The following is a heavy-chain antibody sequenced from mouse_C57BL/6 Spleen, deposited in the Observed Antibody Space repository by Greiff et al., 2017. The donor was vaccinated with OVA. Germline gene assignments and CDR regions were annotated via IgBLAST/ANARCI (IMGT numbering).Heavy chain of an antibody. CDR2: IYPRSGNT. D-gene: IGHD1-1*01. Sequence: VQLVESGAELARPGASVKLSCKASGYTFTSYGISWVKQRTGQGLEWIGEIYPRSGNTYYNEKFKGKATLTADKSSSTAYMELRSLTSEDSAVYFCARSITTVVARYFDVWGTGTTVTVSS. CDR1: GYTFTSYG. CDR3: ARSITTVVARYFDV. J-gene: IGHJ1*03. V-gene: IGHV1-81*01.